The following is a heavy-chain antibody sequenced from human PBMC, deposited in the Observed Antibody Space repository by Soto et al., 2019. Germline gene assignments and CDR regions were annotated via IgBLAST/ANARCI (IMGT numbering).Heavy chain of an antibody. CDR1: GFTFSNAW. Sequence: GGSLRLSCAASGFTFSNAWMSWVRQAPGKGLEWVGRIKSKTDGGTTDYAAPVKGRFTISRDDSKNTLYLQMNSLKTEDTAVYYCTTVPSYSSSPYDYWGQGTLVTVSS. CDR3: TTVPSYSSSPYDY. J-gene: IGHJ4*02. CDR2: IKSKTDGGTT. D-gene: IGHD6-6*01. V-gene: IGHV3-15*01.